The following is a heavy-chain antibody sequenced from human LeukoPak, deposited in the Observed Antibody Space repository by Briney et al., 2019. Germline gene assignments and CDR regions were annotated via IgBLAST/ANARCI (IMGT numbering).Heavy chain of an antibody. CDR2: LHADGNEK. V-gene: IGHV3-7*01. Sequence: GGSLRLSCAAYGFSLSGYWMSWVRQAPGKGLEWVARLHADGNEKYFVHSVKGRFTVSRDNAKNSLYLQMNSLRVEDTAVYYCARDPSSGSYPEYYFDYWGQGTLVTVSS. CDR1: GFSLSGYW. D-gene: IGHD1-26*01. CDR3: ARDPSSGSYPEYYFDY. J-gene: IGHJ4*02.